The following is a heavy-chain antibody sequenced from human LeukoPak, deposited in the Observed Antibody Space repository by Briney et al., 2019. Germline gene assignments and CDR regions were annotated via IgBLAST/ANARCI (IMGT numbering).Heavy chain of an antibody. CDR3: ARVCARSYDSWSGYFFGWFDP. CDR2: IYYSGST. CDR1: GDSISSRSYY. D-gene: IGHD3-3*01. Sequence: PSETLSLTCTVSGDSISSRSYYWGWIRQPPGKGLEWIGSIYYSGSTNYNPSLKSRVTISVDTSKNQFSLKLSPVTAADTAVYYCARVCARSYDSWSGYFFGWFDPWGQGTLVTVSS. V-gene: IGHV4-39*07. J-gene: IGHJ5*02.